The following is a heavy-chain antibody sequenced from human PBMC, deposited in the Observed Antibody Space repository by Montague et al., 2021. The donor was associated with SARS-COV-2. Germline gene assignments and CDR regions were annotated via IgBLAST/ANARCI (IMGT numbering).Heavy chain of an antibody. CDR3: ARDVGVPLAPPYSWFDP. V-gene: IGHV4-4*07. Sequence: SETLSLTCSVSRGSISSYYWSWIRQPAGKGLEWIGRIYTSGSTNFNPSLKSRVTMSVDTSKNQFSLKLSSVTAADTAVYYCARDVGVPLAPPYSWFDPWGQGTLVTVSS. D-gene: IGHD2-2*01. CDR1: RGSISSYY. J-gene: IGHJ5*02. CDR2: IYTSGST.